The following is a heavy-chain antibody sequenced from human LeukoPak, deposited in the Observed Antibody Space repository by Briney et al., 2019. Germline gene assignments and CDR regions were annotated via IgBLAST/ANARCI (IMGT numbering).Heavy chain of an antibody. CDR1: GFTVSSNY. CDR3: ARGRPVGASTVEDY. V-gene: IGHV3-66*01. CDR2: IYSGGST. D-gene: IGHD1-26*01. Sequence: GGSLRLSCAATGFTVSSNYMSWVRQAPGKGLEWVSVIYSGGSTDYADSVNGRFTISRDNSKNTLYLQMNNLRAEDTAVYYCARGRPVGASTVEDYWGQGTLVTVSS. J-gene: IGHJ4*02.